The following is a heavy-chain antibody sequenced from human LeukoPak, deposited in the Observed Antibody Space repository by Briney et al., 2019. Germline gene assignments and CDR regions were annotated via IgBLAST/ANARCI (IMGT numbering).Heavy chain of an antibody. CDR1: GFTVSSNY. J-gene: IGHJ4*02. CDR2: IYSGGDT. D-gene: IGHD4-23*01. V-gene: IGHV3-53*01. CDR3: AKDLLRWSFDY. Sequence: GGSLRLSCAASGFTVSSNYMSWVRQAPGKGLEWVSVIYSGGDTYYVDSVKGRFTISRDNCKNTLYLQMNRLRAEDTAVYYCAKDLLRWSFDYWGQGTLVTVSS.